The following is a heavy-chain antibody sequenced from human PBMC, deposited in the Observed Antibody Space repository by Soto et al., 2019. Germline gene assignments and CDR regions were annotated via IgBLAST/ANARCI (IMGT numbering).Heavy chain of an antibody. Sequence: EVQLVESGGGLVQPGGSLRLSCAASGFTFSSYEMNWVRQAPGKGLEWVSYISSSGSTIYYADSVKGRFTISRDNAKNSLYLQMNSLRAEDTAVYYCARVRDGGADSFDYWGQGTLVTVSS. V-gene: IGHV3-48*03. J-gene: IGHJ4*02. CDR2: ISSSGSTI. CDR3: ARVRDGGADSFDY. CDR1: GFTFSSYE. D-gene: IGHD3-16*01.